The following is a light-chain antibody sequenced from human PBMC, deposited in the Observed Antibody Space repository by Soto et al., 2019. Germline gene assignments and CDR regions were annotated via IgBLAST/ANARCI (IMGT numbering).Light chain of an antibody. CDR2: DAS. CDR1: QTIGATY. CDR3: RQYDRLPVT. Sequence: DIVLTQSPGTLSLSPGXTATLSCRTSQTIGATYLAWYQQKPGQAPRLLIYDASNRATGIPDRFSGSGSGTDFTLTISGLEPEDFAVYYCRQYDRLPVTFGRGTKV. V-gene: IGKV3-20*01. J-gene: IGKJ1*01.